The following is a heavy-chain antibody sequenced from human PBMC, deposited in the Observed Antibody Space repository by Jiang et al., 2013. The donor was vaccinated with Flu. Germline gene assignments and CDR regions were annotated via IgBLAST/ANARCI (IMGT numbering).Heavy chain of an antibody. CDR1: GASVSSSTFY. CDR3: ARHAVPHSSWKRPFDI. Sequence: GSGLVKPSETLSLTCTVSGASVSSSTFYWAWIRQPPGEGPEWIGTLYYHGGPYYNPSLKSRVTISVDTSKNKVSLNLSSVTAADTAVYYCARHAVPHSSWKRPFDIWGQGTMVTVSS. D-gene: IGHD6-13*01. V-gene: IGHV4-39*01. J-gene: IGHJ3*02. CDR2: LYYHGGP.